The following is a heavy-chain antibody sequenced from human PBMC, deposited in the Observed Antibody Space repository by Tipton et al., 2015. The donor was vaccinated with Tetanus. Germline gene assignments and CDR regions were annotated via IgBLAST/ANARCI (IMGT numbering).Heavy chain of an antibody. J-gene: IGHJ6*02. CDR3: ARDRGDYIFYGMDV. Sequence: QLVQSGAEVKKPGASVKVSCKASGYTFTGYYIYWVRQAPGQGLEWMGWIDPNSGGTVYAQKFRGRVTMTRDTSISTAYMELRSLRSDDTAVYFCARDRGDYIFYGMDVWGPGTTVTV. D-gene: IGHD3-22*01. CDR1: GYTFTGYY. V-gene: IGHV1-2*02. CDR2: IDPNSGGT.